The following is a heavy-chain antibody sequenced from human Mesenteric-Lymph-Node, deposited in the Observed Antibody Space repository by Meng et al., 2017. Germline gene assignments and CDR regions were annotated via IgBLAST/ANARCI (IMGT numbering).Heavy chain of an antibody. CDR2: INPNTGAT. D-gene: IGHD3-10*01. V-gene: IGHV1-2*05. CDR3: I. J-gene: IGHJ3*02. CDR1: GYTFTGYY. Sequence: VQLLQSGSEWKKPGASVKVSCKTSGYTFTGYYVHWVRQAPGQGLEWMGRINPNTGATNYAQKFVGRVTVTRDTSVYYCARDKGGYYGSGSENAFDIWGQGTMVTVSS.